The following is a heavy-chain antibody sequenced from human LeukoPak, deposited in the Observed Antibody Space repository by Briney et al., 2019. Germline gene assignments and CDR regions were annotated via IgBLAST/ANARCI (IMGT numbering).Heavy chain of an antibody. CDR3: ERDISWLGFDY. CDR1: GFTFKSHS. D-gene: IGHD6-19*01. J-gene: IGHJ4*02. V-gene: IGHV3-23*01. CDR2: ITSGTRT. Sequence: GGSLRLSCVASGFTFKSHSMNWVRQAPGKGLEWVSGITSGTRTYYADSVKGRFAISRDNSKNTMYLQMNSLRAEDTAVYYCERDISWLGFDYWGQGILVTVSS.